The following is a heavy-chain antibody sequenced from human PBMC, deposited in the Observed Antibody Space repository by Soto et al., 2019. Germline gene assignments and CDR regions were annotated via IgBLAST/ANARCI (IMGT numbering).Heavy chain of an antibody. V-gene: IGHV1-3*01. CDR2: INAGNGNT. CDR1: GYTFTSYA. J-gene: IGHJ4*02. Sequence: ASVKVSCKASGYTFTSYAMHWVRQAPGQRLEWMGWINAGNGNTKYSQKFQGRVTITRDTSASTAYMELSSLRSEDTAVYYCARDMLRVLGNNFDYWGQGTLVTVSS. CDR3: ARDMLRVLGNNFDY. D-gene: IGHD3-10*02.